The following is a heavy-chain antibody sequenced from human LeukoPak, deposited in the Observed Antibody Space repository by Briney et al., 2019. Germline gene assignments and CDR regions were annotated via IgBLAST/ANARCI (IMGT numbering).Heavy chain of an antibody. CDR3: TRDGPRSSGYPDN. CDR2: IYTSGST. J-gene: IGHJ4*02. V-gene: IGHV4-61*02. Sequence: SQTLSLTCTVSGGSISSGSYYWSWIRQPAGKGLEWIGRIYTSGSTNYNPSLKSQVTISVDTSKNQFSLKLSSVTAADTAVYYCTRDGPRSSGYPDNWGQGTLVTVSS. CDR1: GGSISSGSYY. D-gene: IGHD3-22*01.